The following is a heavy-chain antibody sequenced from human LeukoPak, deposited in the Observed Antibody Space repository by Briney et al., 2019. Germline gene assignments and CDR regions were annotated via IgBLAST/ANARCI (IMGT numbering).Heavy chain of an antibody. J-gene: IGHJ4*02. CDR2: IKQDGSEK. V-gene: IGHV3-7*01. CDR3: ARENPHYDSSGNYDY. Sequence: GGSLRLSCAASGFTFSSYSMNWVRQAPGKGLEWVANIKQDGSEKYYVDSVKGRFTISRDNAKNSLYLQMNSLRAEDTAVYYCARENPHYDSSGNYDYWGQGTLVTVSS. D-gene: IGHD3-22*01. CDR1: GFTFSSYS.